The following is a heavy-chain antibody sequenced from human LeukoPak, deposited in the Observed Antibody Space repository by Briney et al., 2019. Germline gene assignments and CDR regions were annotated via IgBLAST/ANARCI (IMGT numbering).Heavy chain of an antibody. J-gene: IGHJ3*02. CDR3: ARPMTTVTTGDAFDI. CDR1: GYSFTSYW. V-gene: IGHV5-51*01. CDR2: IYPGDSDT. Sequence: GESLKISCKGSGYSFTSYWIGWVRPMPGKGLEWMGIIYPGDSDTRYSRSFQGQVTISADKSISTAYLQWSSLKASDTAMYYCARPMTTVTTGDAFDIWGQGTMVTVSS. D-gene: IGHD4-17*01.